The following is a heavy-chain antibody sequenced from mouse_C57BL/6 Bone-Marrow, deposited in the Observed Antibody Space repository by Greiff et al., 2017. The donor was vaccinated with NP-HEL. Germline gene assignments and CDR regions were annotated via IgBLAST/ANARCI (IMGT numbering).Heavy chain of an antibody. CDR2: IWRGGST. D-gene: IGHD2-4*01. V-gene: IGHV2-5*01. J-gene: IGHJ2*01. CDR3: AKNRYDYDEGGFDY. CDR1: GFSLTSYG. Sequence: VKLMESVPGLVQPSQSLSITCTVSGFSLTSYGVHWVRQSPGKGLEWLGVIWRGGSTDYNAAFMSRLSITKDNSKSQVFFKMNSLQADDTAIYYCAKNRYDYDEGGFDYWGQGTTLTVSS.